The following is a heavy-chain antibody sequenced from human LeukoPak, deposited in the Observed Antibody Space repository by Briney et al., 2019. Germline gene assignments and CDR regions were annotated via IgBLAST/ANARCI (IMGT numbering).Heavy chain of an antibody. D-gene: IGHD1-26*01. Sequence: ASVKVSCKASGYTFTSYGISWVRQAPGQGLEWMGWISAYNGNTNYAQKLQGRVTMTTDTSTSTAYMELRSLRSDDTAVYYCAKVPDPHSGSLFYFDYWGQGTLVTVSS. CDR3: AKVPDPHSGSLFYFDY. V-gene: IGHV1-18*01. J-gene: IGHJ4*02. CDR2: ISAYNGNT. CDR1: GYTFTSYG.